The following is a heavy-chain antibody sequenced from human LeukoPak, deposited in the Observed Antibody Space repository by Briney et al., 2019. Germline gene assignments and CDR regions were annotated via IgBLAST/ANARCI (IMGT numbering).Heavy chain of an antibody. D-gene: IGHD3-16*01. Sequence: GGSLRLSCAASGFTFSSYEMNWVRQAPGKGLEGVSYISWSGTTIYYADSVKGRFTLSRDNAKNSLYLQMNSLRVEDAAVYYCARGRSGGLVDAFDIWGQGTMVTVSS. V-gene: IGHV3-48*03. CDR3: ARGRSGGLVDAFDI. CDR1: GFTFSSYE. CDR2: ISWSGTTI. J-gene: IGHJ3*02.